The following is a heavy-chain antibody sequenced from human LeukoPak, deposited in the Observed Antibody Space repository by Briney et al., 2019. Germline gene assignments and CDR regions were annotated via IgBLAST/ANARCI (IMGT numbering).Heavy chain of an antibody. V-gene: IGHV3-66*01. Sequence: PGGSLRLSCAASGFTVSSNYMSWVRQAPGKGLEWVSVIYSGGSTYYADSVKGRFTISRDNSKNTLYLEMNSLTAEDTAVYYCARDRVQLWAFDYWGQGTLVTVSS. D-gene: IGHD5-18*01. CDR3: ARDRVQLWAFDY. J-gene: IGHJ4*02. CDR1: GFTVSSNY. CDR2: IYSGGST.